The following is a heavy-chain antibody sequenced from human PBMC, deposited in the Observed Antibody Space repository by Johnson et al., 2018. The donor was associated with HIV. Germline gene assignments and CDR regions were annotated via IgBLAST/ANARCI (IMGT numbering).Heavy chain of an antibody. CDR3: ARPVVAVASTHHAFDI. D-gene: IGHD6-19*01. Sequence: QVQLVESGGGVVQPGRSLRLSCAASGFTFSSYAMHWVRQAPGKGLEWVAVISYDGSNKYYADSVKGRFTISRDNSKNTLYLQMNSLRAGDTAVYYCARPVVAVASTHHAFDIWGQGTMVTVSS. J-gene: IGHJ3*02. CDR2: ISYDGSNK. CDR1: GFTFSSYA. V-gene: IGHV3-30-3*01.